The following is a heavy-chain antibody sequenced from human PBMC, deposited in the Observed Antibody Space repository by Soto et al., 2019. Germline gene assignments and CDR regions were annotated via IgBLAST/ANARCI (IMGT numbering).Heavy chain of an antibody. CDR3: ARGSSGWYLFDY. CDR2: IYYSGST. V-gene: IGHV4-59*01. J-gene: IGHJ4*02. CDR1: DGSISIYY. D-gene: IGHD6-19*01. Sequence: SATLGFTCTLSDGSISIYYWCWIRQPPGKGLEWIGYIYYSGSTNYNPPLKSRVTISVDTSKNQFSLKLSSVTAADTAVHYCARGSSGWYLFDYWGQGTLVTVSS.